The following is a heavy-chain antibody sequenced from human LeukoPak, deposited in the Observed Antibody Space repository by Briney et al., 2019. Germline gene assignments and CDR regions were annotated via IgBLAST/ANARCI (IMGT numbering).Heavy chain of an antibody. Sequence: SETLSLTCTVSGGSISSYYWSWIRQPPGKGLEWIGEINHSGSTNYNPSLKSRVTISVDTSKNQFSLKLSSVTAADTAVYYCTYLAAAGTLRWGQGTLVTVSS. CDR3: TYLAAAGTLR. J-gene: IGHJ4*02. CDR2: INHSGST. V-gene: IGHV4-34*01. D-gene: IGHD6-13*01. CDR1: GGSISSYY.